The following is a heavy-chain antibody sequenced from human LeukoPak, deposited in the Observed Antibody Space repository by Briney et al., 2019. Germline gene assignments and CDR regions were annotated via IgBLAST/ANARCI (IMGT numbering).Heavy chain of an antibody. CDR3: ARERTATAGFDY. J-gene: IGHJ4*02. CDR1: GFTFSSYW. V-gene: IGHV3-7*03. CDR2: INKDGGEK. D-gene: IGHD2-21*02. Sequence: GGSLRLSCAASGFTFSSYWMSWVRQAPGKGLEWVANINKDGGEKYYVDSVKGRFTISRDNAKNSLYLQMNSLRADDTAVYYCARERTATAGFDYWGQGTLVTVSS.